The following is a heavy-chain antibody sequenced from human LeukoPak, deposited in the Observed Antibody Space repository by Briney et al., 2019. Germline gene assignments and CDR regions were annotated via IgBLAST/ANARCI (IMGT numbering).Heavy chain of an antibody. CDR1: GVSISDGRYY. J-gene: IGHJ3*02. Sequence: SETLSLTCNVSGVSISDGRYYWAWIRQYPGRGLEWLGYKYYSGSAKYNPSLKSRLTISVDTPDNQFSLQLSSVTAADTAMYYCATPYCSGISCLDVFNIWGQGTMFTVSS. V-gene: IGHV4-31*03. D-gene: IGHD2-2*01. CDR2: KYYSGSA. CDR3: ATPYCSGISCLDVFNI.